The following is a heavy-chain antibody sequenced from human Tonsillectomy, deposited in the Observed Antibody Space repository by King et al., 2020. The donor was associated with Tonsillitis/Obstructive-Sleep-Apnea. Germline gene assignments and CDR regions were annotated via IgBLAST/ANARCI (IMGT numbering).Heavy chain of an antibody. CDR1: GYTFTSYY. CDR3: ARGRTPTIFGVVIISDAFDI. Sequence: VQLVESGAEVKKPGASVKVSCKASGYTFTSYYMHWVRQAPGQGLEWMGIINPSGGSTSYAQTFQGRVTMTRDTSTSTVYMELSSLRSEDTAVYYCARGRTPTIFGVVIISDAFDIWGQGTMVTVSS. D-gene: IGHD3-3*01. CDR2: INPSGGST. V-gene: IGHV1-46*01. J-gene: IGHJ3*02.